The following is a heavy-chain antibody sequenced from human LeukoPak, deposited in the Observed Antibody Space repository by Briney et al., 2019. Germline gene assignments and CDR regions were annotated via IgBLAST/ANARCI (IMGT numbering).Heavy chain of an antibody. Sequence: ASVKVSCKASGYTFTSYGISWVRQAPGQGLEWMGWISAYNGNTNYAQKLQGRVTMTTDTSTSTAYMELRSLRSDDTAVYYCARAPTLSGNDPRGYYFDYWGQGTLVTVSS. CDR3: ARAPTLSGNDPRGYYFDY. D-gene: IGHD5-12*01. CDR1: GYTFTSYG. CDR2: ISAYNGNT. J-gene: IGHJ4*02. V-gene: IGHV1-18*01.